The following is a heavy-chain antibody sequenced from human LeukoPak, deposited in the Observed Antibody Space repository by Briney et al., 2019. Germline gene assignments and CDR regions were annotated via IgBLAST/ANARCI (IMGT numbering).Heavy chain of an antibody. CDR2: INHSGST. CDR3: ARVRGHRGKYFDY. CDR1: GGSFSGYY. D-gene: IGHD2-21*01. Sequence: SETLSLTCAVYGGSFSGYYWSWIRQPPGKGLEWIGEINHSGSTNYNPSLKSRVTISVDTSKNQFSLKLSSVTAADTAVYYCARVRGHRGKYFDYWGQGTLVTVSS. V-gene: IGHV4-34*01. J-gene: IGHJ4*02.